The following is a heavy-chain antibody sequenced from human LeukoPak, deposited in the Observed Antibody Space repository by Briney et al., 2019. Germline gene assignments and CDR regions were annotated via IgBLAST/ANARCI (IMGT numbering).Heavy chain of an antibody. J-gene: IGHJ4*02. Sequence: GASVKVSCKASGYTFTSYAMNWVRQAPGQGLEWMGWTYNSYTHYAQTLRDRLTMTTDTSTSTSYMELRSLRSDDTAVYYCARALAQGGSFDLYYFDSWGQGSLVTVSS. CDR3: ARALAQGGSFDLYYFDS. V-gene: IGHV1-18*01. CDR1: GYTFTSYA. D-gene: IGHD3-9*01. CDR2: TYNSYT.